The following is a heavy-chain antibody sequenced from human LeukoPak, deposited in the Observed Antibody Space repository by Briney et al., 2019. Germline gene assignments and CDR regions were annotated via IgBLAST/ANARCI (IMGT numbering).Heavy chain of an antibody. D-gene: IGHD1-26*01. CDR2: ITGNGGSI. CDR1: GFTFHAYG. CDR3: VNDGSYIAFDI. V-gene: IGHV3-20*04. Sequence: PGGSLRLSCVASGFTFHAYGMNWVRQAPGKGLEWVSGITGNGGSISYADSVKGRFAISRDNTKNSLYLQMTSLKVEDTALYYCVNDGSYIAFDIWGLGTMVTVSS. J-gene: IGHJ3*02.